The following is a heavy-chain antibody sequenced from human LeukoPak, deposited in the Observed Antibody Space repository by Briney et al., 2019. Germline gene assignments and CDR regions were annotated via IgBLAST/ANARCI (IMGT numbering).Heavy chain of an antibody. CDR1: GFTFSSYS. Sequence: PGGSLRLSCAASGFTFSSYSMNWVRQAPGKGLEWVSSISSSSSYIYYADSVKGRFTISRDNAKNSLYLQMNSLRAEDTAVYYCARAPRFLEWLFDYWGQGTLVTVSS. CDR2: ISSSSSYI. J-gene: IGHJ4*02. V-gene: IGHV3-21*01. D-gene: IGHD3-3*01. CDR3: ARAPRFLEWLFDY.